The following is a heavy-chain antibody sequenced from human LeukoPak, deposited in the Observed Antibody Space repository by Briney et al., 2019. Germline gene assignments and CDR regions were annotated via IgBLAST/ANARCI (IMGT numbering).Heavy chain of an antibody. Sequence: SVMVSCKASGGTFSSYAISWVRQAPGQGLEWMGRIIPIFGTANYAQKFQGRVTITTDESTSTAYMELSSLRSEDTAVYYCARDLNSHWSRPYNWFDPWGQGTLVTVSS. CDR3: ARDLNSHWSRPYNWFDP. D-gene: IGHD1-1*01. V-gene: IGHV1-69*05. CDR1: GGTFSSYA. J-gene: IGHJ5*02. CDR2: IIPIFGTA.